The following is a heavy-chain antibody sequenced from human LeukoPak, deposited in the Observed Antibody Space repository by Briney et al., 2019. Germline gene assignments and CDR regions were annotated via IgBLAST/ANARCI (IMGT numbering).Heavy chain of an antibody. Sequence: PGGSLRLSCAASGFTVSSNYMSWVRQAPGKGLVWVSRLKSDGRSTSYADSVKGRFTISRDNAKNTLYLQMNSLRAEDTAVYYCATTIIAATMDVWGQGTTVTVSS. J-gene: IGHJ6*02. D-gene: IGHD6-13*01. V-gene: IGHV3-74*01. CDR3: ATTIIAATMDV. CDR1: GFTVSSNY. CDR2: LKSDGRST.